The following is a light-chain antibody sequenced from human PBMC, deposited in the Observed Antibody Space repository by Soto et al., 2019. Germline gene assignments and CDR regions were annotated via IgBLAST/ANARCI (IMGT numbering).Light chain of an antibody. CDR2: EAS. CDR3: QQSNNYPWT. Sequence: DIQMTQSPSTLSASVGDRVTITCRASQYIHNYLAWYQQKPGEAPKLLIYEASNLESGVPSRFSGSGTGTEFTLTISSLQPEDFATYYCQQSNNYPWTFGRGTRVEIK. J-gene: IGKJ1*01. CDR1: QYIHNY. V-gene: IGKV1-5*03.